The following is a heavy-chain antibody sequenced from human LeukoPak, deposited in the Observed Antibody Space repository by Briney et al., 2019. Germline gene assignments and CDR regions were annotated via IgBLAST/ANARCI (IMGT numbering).Heavy chain of an antibody. D-gene: IGHD4-11*01. CDR1: GFIFSSYS. CDR2: IRSSSSTI. Sequence: GGSLRLSCAASGFIFSSYSMNWVRQAPGKGLEWVSYIRSSSSTIYYADSVKGRFTISRDNAKNSLYLQMSSLRTEDTAVYYCARDMTTHIDYWGQGALVTVSS. V-gene: IGHV3-48*04. J-gene: IGHJ4*02. CDR3: ARDMTTHIDY.